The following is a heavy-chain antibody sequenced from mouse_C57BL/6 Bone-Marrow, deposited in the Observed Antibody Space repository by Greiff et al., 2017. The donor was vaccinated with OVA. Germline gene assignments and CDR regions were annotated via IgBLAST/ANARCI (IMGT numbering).Heavy chain of an antibody. J-gene: IGHJ2*01. CDR3: TRGPLITTVVAFDY. CDR2: ISSGGDYI. V-gene: IGHV5-9-1*02. Sequence: EVMLVESGEGLVKPGGSLKLSCAASGFTFSSYAMSWVRQTPEKRLEWVAYISSGGDYIYYADTVKGRFTISRDNARNTLYLQMSSLKSEDTAMYYCTRGPLITTVVAFDYWGQGTTLTVSS. CDR1: GFTFSSYA. D-gene: IGHD1-1*01.